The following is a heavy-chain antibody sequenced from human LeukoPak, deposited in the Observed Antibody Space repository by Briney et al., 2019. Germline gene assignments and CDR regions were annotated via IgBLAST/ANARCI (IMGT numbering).Heavy chain of an antibody. J-gene: IGHJ4*02. D-gene: IGHD1-26*01. CDR3: ARDGKAKNDY. CDR2: MGGSGANT. V-gene: IGHV3-64*02. Sequence: GGSLRLSCAASGFTFSSYAMQWVRQAPDKRLEYVSGMGGSGANTHYADSVKGRFTMSRDNSRDTLYLQMGSLRPEDTAVYYCARDGKAKNDYWGQGTLVTVST. CDR1: GFTFSSYA.